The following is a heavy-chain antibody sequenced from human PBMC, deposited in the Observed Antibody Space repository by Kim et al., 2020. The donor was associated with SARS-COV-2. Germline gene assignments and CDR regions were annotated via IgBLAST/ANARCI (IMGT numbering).Heavy chain of an antibody. V-gene: IGHV1-18*04. CDR2: ISAYNGNT. J-gene: IGHJ2*01. CDR1: GYTFTSYG. D-gene: IGHD3-10*01. CDR3: ARDPRWFGELLPSYWYFDL. Sequence: ASVKVSCKASGYTFTSYGISWVRQAPGQGLEWMGWISAYNGNTNYAQKLQGRVTMTTDTSTSTAYMELRSLRSDDTAVYYCARDPRWFGELLPSYWYFDLWGRGTLVTVSS.